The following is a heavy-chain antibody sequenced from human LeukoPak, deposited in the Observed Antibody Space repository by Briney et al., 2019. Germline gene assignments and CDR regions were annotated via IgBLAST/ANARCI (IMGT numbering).Heavy chain of an antibody. CDR3: ARDSYGGSPLFDY. CDR2: ISYDGSNK. Sequence: GRSLRLSCAASGFTFSSYAMHWVRQAPGKGLEWVAVISYDGSNKYYADSVKGRFTISRDNSKNTLYLQMNSLRAEDTAVYYCARDSYGGSPLFDYGGREPLATVS. V-gene: IGHV3-30*04. CDR1: GFTFSSYA. D-gene: IGHD3-16*01. J-gene: IGHJ4*02.